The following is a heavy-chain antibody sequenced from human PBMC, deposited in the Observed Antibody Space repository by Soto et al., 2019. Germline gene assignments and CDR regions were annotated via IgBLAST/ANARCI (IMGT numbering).Heavy chain of an antibody. CDR2: ISGYNGNT. V-gene: IGHV1-18*01. CDR3: ARGYSSTSGNWFDP. D-gene: IGHD6-6*01. J-gene: IGHJ5*02. CDR1: GYTFTSHG. Sequence: ASVKVSCKTSGYTFTSHGIGWVRQARGQGLEWMGWISGYNGNTNYAQHLQGRVTMTTDTSTSTAYMELRTLRSDDTAVYYCARGYSSTSGNWFDPWGQGTLVTVSS.